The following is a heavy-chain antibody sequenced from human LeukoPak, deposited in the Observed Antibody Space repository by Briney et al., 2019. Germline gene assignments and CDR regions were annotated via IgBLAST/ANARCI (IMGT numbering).Heavy chain of an antibody. D-gene: IGHD3-10*02. Sequence: PGGSLRLSCAASGFTFSDYEINWVRQAPGKGLEWVSCISTSGSTTYYADSVKGRFTISRDNAKNSLFLKMNTLTAEDRAVYYCARGALHVFDYWGQGTPVTVSS. CDR1: GFTFSDYE. CDR2: ISTSGSTT. J-gene: IGHJ4*02. CDR3: ARGALHVFDY. V-gene: IGHV3-48*03.